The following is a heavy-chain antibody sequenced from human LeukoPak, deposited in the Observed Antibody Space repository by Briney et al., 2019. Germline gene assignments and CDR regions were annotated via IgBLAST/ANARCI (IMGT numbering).Heavy chain of an antibody. V-gene: IGHV3-23*01. CDR2: ISGSGDNT. D-gene: IGHD2/OR15-2a*01. J-gene: IGHJ4*02. CDR1: GFTFSNYG. Sequence: GGSLRLSCAVSGFTFSNYGMNWVRQAPGKGLEWVSAISGSGDNTYYADSVKGRFTISRNNSKNTLYLQMNSLRAGDTAVYFCAKDLSPGHYWGQGILVTVSS. CDR3: AKDLSPGHY.